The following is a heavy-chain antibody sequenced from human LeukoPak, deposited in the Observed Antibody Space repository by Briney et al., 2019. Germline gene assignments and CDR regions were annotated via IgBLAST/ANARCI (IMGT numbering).Heavy chain of an antibody. J-gene: IGHJ4*02. CDR2: IYPGDSDT. CDR1: GSRFTSYW. V-gene: IGHV5-51*01. CDR3: ARLYQVQLERLLDY. D-gene: IGHD1-1*01. Sequence: GESLKISFKGSGSRFTSYWIGWVRPMPGKGLEWMGIIYPGDSDTRYSPSFQGQVTISADKSIRTAYLKWSSLKASDTAMYYCARLYQVQLERLLDYWGQGTLVTVSS.